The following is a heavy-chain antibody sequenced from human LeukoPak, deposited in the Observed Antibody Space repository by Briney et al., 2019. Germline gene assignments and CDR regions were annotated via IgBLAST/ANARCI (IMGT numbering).Heavy chain of an antibody. V-gene: IGHV3-30-3*01. CDR1: GFTFSSYA. J-gene: IGHJ4*02. Sequence: GGSLRLSCAASGFTFSSYAMHWVRQAPGKGLEWVAVISYDGSNKYYADSVKGRFTISRDNSKNTLYLQMNSLRAEDTAVYYCASISITMVRGVIPNYWGQGTLVTVSS. CDR3: ASISITMVRGVIPNY. CDR2: ISYDGSNK. D-gene: IGHD3-10*01.